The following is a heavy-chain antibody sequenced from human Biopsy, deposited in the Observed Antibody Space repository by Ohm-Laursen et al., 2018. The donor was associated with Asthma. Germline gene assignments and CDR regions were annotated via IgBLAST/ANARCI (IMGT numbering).Heavy chain of an antibody. CDR1: GGSISSSNYY. V-gene: IGHV4-39*01. D-gene: IGHD2-15*01. Sequence: LSLTCTVSGGSISSSNYYWGWLRQPPGKGLEWIGNIYYGGSTYYSPSLKSRITISVDTSKKQFSLKLSSVTAADTAVYYCARLRIRPYYFDYWGRGTLVTVSS. CDR2: IYYGGST. J-gene: IGHJ4*02. CDR3: ARLRIRPYYFDY.